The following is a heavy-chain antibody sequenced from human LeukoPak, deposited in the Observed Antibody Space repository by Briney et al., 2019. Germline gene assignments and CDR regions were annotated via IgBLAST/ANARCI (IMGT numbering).Heavy chain of an antibody. CDR2: MKEDGSEK. J-gene: IGHJ4*02. Sequence: AGSLRLSCAASGFSFGSYWMKWVRQAPGKGLEGVAKMKEDGSEKYFVDSVKGRFTIYRDSAKNALYLQMNSLRAEDTAVYYCARLGLGGYSYSLDYWGQGTLVTVSS. V-gene: IGHV3-7*01. CDR3: ARLGLGGYSYSLDY. D-gene: IGHD2-21*01. CDR1: GFSFGSYW.